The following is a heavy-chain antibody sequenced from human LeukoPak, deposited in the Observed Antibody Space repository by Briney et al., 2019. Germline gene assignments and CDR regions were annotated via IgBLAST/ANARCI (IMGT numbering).Heavy chain of an antibody. CDR2: INPNSGGT. Sequence: ASVKVSCKASGYTFTGYYMHWVRQAPGQGPEWMGRINPNSGGTNYAQKFQGRVTMTRDTSISTAYMELSRLRSDDTAVYYCARSEWQWLVLDAFDIWGQGTMVTVSS. D-gene: IGHD6-19*01. CDR3: ARSEWQWLVLDAFDI. CDR1: GYTFTGYY. J-gene: IGHJ3*02. V-gene: IGHV1-2*06.